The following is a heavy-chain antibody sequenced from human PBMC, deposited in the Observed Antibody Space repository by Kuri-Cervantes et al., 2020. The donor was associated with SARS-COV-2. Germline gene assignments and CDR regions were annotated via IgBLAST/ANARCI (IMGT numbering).Heavy chain of an antibody. D-gene: IGHD3-10*01. J-gene: IGHJ4*02. CDR1: GGSISSYY. Sequence: SETLSLTCTVSGGSISSYYWSWIRQPPGKGLEWIGEISHSGSTNYNPSLKSRVTISVDTSKNQFSLKLSSVTAADTAVYYCARTQYSGPFDYWGQGTLVTVSS. V-gene: IGHV4-34*01. CDR3: ARTQYSGPFDY. CDR2: ISHSGST.